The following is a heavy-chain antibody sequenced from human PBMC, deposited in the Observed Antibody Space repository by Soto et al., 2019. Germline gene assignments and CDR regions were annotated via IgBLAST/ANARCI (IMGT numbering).Heavy chain of an antibody. D-gene: IGHD4-17*01. V-gene: IGHV2-5*02. CDR1: GFSLTTSGVG. CDR2: IYWDDDK. J-gene: IGHJ5*02. CDR3: ARLQIHNADCATGWFGP. Sequence: QITLTESGPPLVQPTPTLTLPCTFSGFSLTTSGVGVGWIRQPPGKPRELLAFIYWDDDKRYSPSLQRRLSITKDTSKHQVVLTMTNMDPVDTATYYCARLQIHNADCATGWFGPWGQGTLGTGSS.